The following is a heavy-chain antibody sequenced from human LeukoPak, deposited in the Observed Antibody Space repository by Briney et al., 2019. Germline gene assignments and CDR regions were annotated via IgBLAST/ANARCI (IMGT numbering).Heavy chain of an antibody. CDR2: IYYSGST. CDR1: GGSISSYY. Sequence: SETLSLTCTVSGGSISSYYWSWIRQPPGKGLEWIGYIYYSGSTNYNPSLKSRVTISVDTSKNQFSLKLSSVTAADTAVYYCARRGRSGSYREGMDVWGQGTTVTVSS. J-gene: IGHJ6*02. CDR3: ARRGRSGSYREGMDV. V-gene: IGHV4-59*01. D-gene: IGHD1-26*01.